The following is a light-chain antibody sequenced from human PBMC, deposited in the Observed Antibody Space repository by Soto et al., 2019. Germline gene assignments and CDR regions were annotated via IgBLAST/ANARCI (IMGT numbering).Light chain of an antibody. CDR3: QQYDKWPRT. CDR2: GGS. V-gene: IGKV3-15*01. J-gene: IGKJ1*01. CDR1: QSLTSN. Sequence: VVMTQSPATLSVSPGDGVTLSCRASQSLTSNLAWYQHKVGQAPRLLIYGGSVGATGVPARFSGRGSGAEFSLTISSLQSEDFAVYYCQQYDKWPRTFGQGTKLEVK.